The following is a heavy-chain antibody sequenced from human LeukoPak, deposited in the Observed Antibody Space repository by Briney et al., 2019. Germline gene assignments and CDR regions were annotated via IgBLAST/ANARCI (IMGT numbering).Heavy chain of an antibody. CDR3: ARGQWELQPFDY. CDR1: GGSISSYY. J-gene: IGHJ4*02. Sequence: SETLSLTCTVSGGSISSYYWSWIRQPAGKGLEWIGRVYTSGSTNYNPSLKSRVTMSVDTSKNQFSLKLSSVTAAVTAVYYCARGQWELQPFDYWGQGTLVTVSS. D-gene: IGHD1-26*01. V-gene: IGHV4-4*07. CDR2: VYTSGST.